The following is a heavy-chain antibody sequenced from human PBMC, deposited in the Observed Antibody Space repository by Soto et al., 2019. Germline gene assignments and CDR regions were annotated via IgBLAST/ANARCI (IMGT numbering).Heavy chain of an antibody. CDR3: ARDRPYCSGGSCYVGRFDS. CDR2: IYYSGTT. J-gene: IGHJ5*01. CDR1: GGSLSSGSYY. V-gene: IGHV4-31*03. Sequence: SETLSLTCSVSGGSLSSGSYYWNWIRQHPGKGLEWIGYIYYSGTTYYDPSLKSRVTISVDTSKNQFSLSLSSVTAADTALYYCARDRPYCSGGSCYVGRFDSWGQGTLVTVSS. D-gene: IGHD2-15*01.